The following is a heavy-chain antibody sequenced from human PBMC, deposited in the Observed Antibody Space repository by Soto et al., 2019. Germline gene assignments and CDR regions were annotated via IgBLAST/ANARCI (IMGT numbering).Heavy chain of an antibody. CDR3: AGGDGYSFNHEDGPLDY. CDR1: GGSISSGDYY. J-gene: IGHJ4*02. V-gene: IGHV4-30-4*01. Sequence: SETLSLTCTVSGGSISSGDYYWSWIRQPPGKGLEWIGYIYYSGSTYYNPSLKSRVTISVDTSKNQFSLKLSSVTAADTAVYYCAGGDGYSFNHEDGPLDYWDQGTLVTVSS. D-gene: IGHD2-21*01. CDR2: IYYSGST.